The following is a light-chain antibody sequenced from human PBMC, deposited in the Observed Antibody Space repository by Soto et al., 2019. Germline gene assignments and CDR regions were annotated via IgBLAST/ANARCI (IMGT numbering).Light chain of an antibody. CDR3: QHRTNWPPWT. V-gene: IGKV2-28*01. Sequence: DIVLTQSPLSLPVTPGEPASISCRSSQSLLSSNGNNYLDWYLQKPGQSPQVLIYLGSNRASGVPDRFSGSGSGTDFTLKISRVEAEDVGVYYCQHRTNWPPWTFGQGTKVDIK. J-gene: IGKJ1*01. CDR1: QSLLSSNGNNY. CDR2: LGS.